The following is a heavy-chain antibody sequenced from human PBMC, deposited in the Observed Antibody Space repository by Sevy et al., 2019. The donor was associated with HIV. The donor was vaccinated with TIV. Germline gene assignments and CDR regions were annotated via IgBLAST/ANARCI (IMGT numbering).Heavy chain of an antibody. Sequence: GGSLRLSCAASTFTFSSYSMHWVRQAPGKGLEWASYISSSSGTRYYADSVKGRFTISRDNAKNSLFLQMNSLRDEDTAVYYCASRGYCRGGSCYSGPNDYWGQGTLVTVSS. CDR3: ASRGYCRGGSCYSGPNDY. CDR1: TFTFSSYS. V-gene: IGHV3-48*02. D-gene: IGHD2-15*01. J-gene: IGHJ4*02. CDR2: ISSSSGTR.